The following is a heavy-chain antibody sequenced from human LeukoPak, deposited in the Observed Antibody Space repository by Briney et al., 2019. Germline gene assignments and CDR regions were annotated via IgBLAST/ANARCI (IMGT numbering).Heavy chain of an antibody. CDR2: ISSSGSTM. CDR1: GFTFSDYY. J-gene: IGHJ4*02. D-gene: IGHD3-22*01. V-gene: IGHV3-11*01. Sequence: GGSLRLSCAASGFTFSDYYMSWIRQAPGKGLEWVSYISSSGSTMYYADSVKGRFTISRDNAKNSLYLQMNSLRAEDTAVYYCARDPIYYDSSGYDYWGQGTLVTVSS. CDR3: ARDPIYYDSSGYDY.